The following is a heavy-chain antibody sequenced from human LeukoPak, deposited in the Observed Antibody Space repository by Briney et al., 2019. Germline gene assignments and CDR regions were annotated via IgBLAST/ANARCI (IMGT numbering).Heavy chain of an antibody. CDR3: AREAYYDILVGVPTYMDV. Sequence: MSSETLSLTCTVSGGSISSSSYYWGWIRQPPGKGLEWIGSIYYSGSTYYNPSLKSRVTISVDTSKNQFSLKLSSVTAADTAVYYCAREAYYDILVGVPTYMDVWGQGTTVVVSS. V-gene: IGHV4-39*07. CDR1: GGSISSSSYY. D-gene: IGHD3-9*01. CDR2: IYYSGST. J-gene: IGHJ6*03.